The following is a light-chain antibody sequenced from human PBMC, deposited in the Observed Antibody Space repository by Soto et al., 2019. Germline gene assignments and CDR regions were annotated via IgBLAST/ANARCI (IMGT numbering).Light chain of an antibody. CDR2: EVR. Sequence: QSALTQPASVSGSAGQSITISCSGTMRDVGAYNLVSWYQQHPGTAPKLIIYEVRNRPSGISSRFSGSRSGNPASLTISGLQSEDEGDYYCSAYTARSTLVFGGGTKVTVL. V-gene: IGLV2-14*01. CDR3: SAYTARSTLV. J-gene: IGLJ3*02. CDR1: MRDVGAYNL.